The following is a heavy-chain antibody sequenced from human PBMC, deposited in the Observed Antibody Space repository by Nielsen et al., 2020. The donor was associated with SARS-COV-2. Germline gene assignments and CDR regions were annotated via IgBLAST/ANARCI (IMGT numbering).Heavy chain of an antibody. Sequence: GGSLRLSCAASGFTFTDYAMHWVRQPPGKGLEWVAIMSYNGSNKYYADSVKGRFTFSRDNSKNTLYLQMTSLRAEDTAVYYCASGVALSGNYWGQGTLVTVSS. CDR3: ASGVALSGNY. D-gene: IGHD6-13*01. CDR2: MSYNGSNK. CDR1: GFTFTDYA. J-gene: IGHJ4*02. V-gene: IGHV3-30*14.